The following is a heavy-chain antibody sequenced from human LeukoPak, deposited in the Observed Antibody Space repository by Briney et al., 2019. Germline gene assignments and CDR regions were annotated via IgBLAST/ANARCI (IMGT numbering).Heavy chain of an antibody. J-gene: IGHJ5*02. CDR2: INHSGST. Sequence: SETLSLTCAVYGGSLTNHYWIWIRQPPGKGLEWIGEINHSGSTNYSPSLKSRLTISVDTARSQFFLKLSSVTAADTAVYYCARGPAAVHPWGQGTLVTVSS. D-gene: IGHD6-13*01. V-gene: IGHV4-34*01. CDR1: GGSLTNHY. CDR3: ARGPAAVHP.